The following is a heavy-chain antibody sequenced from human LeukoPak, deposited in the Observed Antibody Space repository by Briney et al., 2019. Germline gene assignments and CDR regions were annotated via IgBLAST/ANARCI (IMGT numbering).Heavy chain of an antibody. CDR1: GYTFTSYD. CDR3: ARGGTNSYNKFDY. D-gene: IGHD1-1*01. J-gene: IGHJ4*02. Sequence: GASVKVSCKASGYTFTSYDINWVRQATGRGLEWMGWMNPNSGNTGYAQKFQGRVTMTRNTSISTAYMELSSLRSEDTAVYYYARGGTNSYNKFDYWGQGTLVTVSS. CDR2: MNPNSGNT. V-gene: IGHV1-8*01.